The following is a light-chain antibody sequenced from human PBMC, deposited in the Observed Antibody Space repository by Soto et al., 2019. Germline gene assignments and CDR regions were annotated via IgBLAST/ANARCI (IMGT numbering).Light chain of an antibody. V-gene: IGLV2-23*02. CDR2: EDS. J-gene: IGLJ2*01. Sequence: QSALTQPASVSASPGQSITISCTGTTSDVGTYNLVSWYQHHPGKAPKLIIYEDSQRPLGVSGRFSGSKSGNTASLTISGLQADDEADYYCCSFTRSDTFIFGGGTKLTVL. CDR3: CSFTRSDTFI. CDR1: TSDVGTYNL.